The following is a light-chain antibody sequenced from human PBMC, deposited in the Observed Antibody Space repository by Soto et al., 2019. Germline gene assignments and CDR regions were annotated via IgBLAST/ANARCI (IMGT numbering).Light chain of an antibody. CDR3: QQYGTSIWT. Sequence: EIVLTQFPGTLSLSPGERATLSCRASQSVNSNYLTWYQQKPGQAPRLLIYGASSRATDIPDRFSGSGSGTDFTLTINRLEPEDFAVYYCQQYGTSIWTFGQRTKVEIK. V-gene: IGKV3-20*01. J-gene: IGKJ1*01. CDR1: QSVNSNY. CDR2: GAS.